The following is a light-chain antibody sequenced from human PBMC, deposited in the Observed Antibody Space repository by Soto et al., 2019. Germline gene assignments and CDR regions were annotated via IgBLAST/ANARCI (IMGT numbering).Light chain of an antibody. CDR3: CSFAGLNTLL. J-gene: IGLJ2*01. CDR1: SSDVGSYNL. V-gene: IGLV2-23*01. Sequence: QSALTQPASVSGSPGQSITISCTGTSSDVGSYNLVSWYQQHTGKAPKLMFYEGSKRPSGVSNRFSGSKSGNTASLTISGLQADDEADYYCCSFAGLNTLLFGGGTKVTVL. CDR2: EGS.